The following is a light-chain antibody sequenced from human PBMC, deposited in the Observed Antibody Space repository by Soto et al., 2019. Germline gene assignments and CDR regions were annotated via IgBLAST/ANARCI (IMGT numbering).Light chain of an antibody. V-gene: IGKV1-12*01. CDR1: QDIGNW. CDR3: QQAKSFPIT. Sequence: DIKVTQSPPSMAASVGDRVTITCRASQDIGNWMTWYQQKPGKAPKLLIYSASTLVRGVPSRFSGSGSGTEFTLTISGLQPEDSLTYYCQQAKSFPITFGQGTRLDIK. CDR2: SAS. J-gene: IGKJ5*01.